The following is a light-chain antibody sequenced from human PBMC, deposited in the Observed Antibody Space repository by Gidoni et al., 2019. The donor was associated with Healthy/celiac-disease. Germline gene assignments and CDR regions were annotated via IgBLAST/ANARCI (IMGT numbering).Light chain of an antibody. V-gene: IGKV3-11*01. CDR2: DAS. Sequence: EIVLTHSPATLSLSPGERATLSCRASQSVSSYLAWYQQNLGQAPRLLIHDASNRATGIPARFSGSGSGTDFTLSISRLEPEDFAVYYWQQRSNWRTFGQXTKVEIK. CDR3: QQRSNWRT. J-gene: IGKJ1*01. CDR1: QSVSSY.